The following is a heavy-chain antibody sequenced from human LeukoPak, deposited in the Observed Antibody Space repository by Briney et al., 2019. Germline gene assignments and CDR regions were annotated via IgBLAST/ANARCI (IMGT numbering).Heavy chain of an antibody. CDR3: ARESRYSSGWFDY. D-gene: IGHD6-19*01. Sequence: GGSLRLSCAASGFTFSSYSMNWVRQAPGKGLEWVSYISSSSSTIYYADSVKGRFTISRDNAKNSLYLKMNSLRAEDTAVYYCARESRYSSGWFDYWGQGTLVTVSS. CDR2: ISSSSSTI. J-gene: IGHJ5*01. CDR1: GFTFSSYS. V-gene: IGHV3-48*01.